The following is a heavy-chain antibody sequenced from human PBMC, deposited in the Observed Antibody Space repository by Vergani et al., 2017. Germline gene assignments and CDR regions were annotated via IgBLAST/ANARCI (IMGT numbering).Heavy chain of an antibody. CDR1: GGSISSSSYY. D-gene: IGHD2-2*01. J-gene: IGHJ3*02. V-gene: IGHV4-39*01. Sequence: QLQLQESGPGLVKPSETLSLTCTVSGGSISSSSYYWGWIRQPPGKGLEWIGSIYYSGSTYYNPSLKSRVTISVDPSKNQFSLKLSSVTAADTAVYYCARHKYQLLASPQRPHAFEIWGQGTMVTVSS. CDR2: IYYSGST. CDR3: ARHKYQLLASPQRPHAFEI.